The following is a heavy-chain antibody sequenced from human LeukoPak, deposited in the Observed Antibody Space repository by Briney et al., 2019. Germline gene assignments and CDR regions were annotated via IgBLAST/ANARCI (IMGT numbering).Heavy chain of an antibody. V-gene: IGHV1-46*01. Sequence: ASVKVSFKASGYTFTSYYMHWVRQAPGQGLEWMGIINPSGGSTSYAQKFQGRVTMTRDTSTSTVYMELSSLRSEDTAVYYCARRGGPQAWLAYYFDYWGQGTLVTVSS. CDR3: ARRGGPQAWLAYYFDY. CDR2: INPSGGST. D-gene: IGHD3-22*01. J-gene: IGHJ4*02. CDR1: GYTFTSYY.